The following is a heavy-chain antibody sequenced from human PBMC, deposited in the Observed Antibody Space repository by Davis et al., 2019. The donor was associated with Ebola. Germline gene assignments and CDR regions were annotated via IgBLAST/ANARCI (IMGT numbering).Heavy chain of an antibody. CDR2: IIPIFGTA. J-gene: IGHJ4*02. D-gene: IGHD2-2*01. CDR3: ARAVVPAEPFDY. V-gene: IGHV1-69*13. CDR1: GGTFSSYA. Sequence: SVKVSCKASGGTFSSYAISWVRQAPGQGLEWMGGIIPIFGTANYAQKFQGRVTITADESTSTAYMELSSLRSEDTAVYYCARAVVPAEPFDYWGQGTLVTVSS.